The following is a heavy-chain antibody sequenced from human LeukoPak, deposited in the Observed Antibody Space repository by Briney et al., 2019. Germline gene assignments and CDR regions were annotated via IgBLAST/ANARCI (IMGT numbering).Heavy chain of an antibody. CDR2: IKPDGTTK. V-gene: IGHV3-7*03. Sequence: PGGSLRLSCAASGFPLSSYSMTWVRQAPGKGLEWVANIKPDGTTKFYVDSVKGRFTISRDNALNSLYLQMNSLRAEDTAIYYCARSIPYGTTWYGRSDYWGQGTLVTVSS. J-gene: IGHJ4*02. CDR1: GFPLSSYS. D-gene: IGHD6-13*01. CDR3: ARSIPYGTTWYGRSDY.